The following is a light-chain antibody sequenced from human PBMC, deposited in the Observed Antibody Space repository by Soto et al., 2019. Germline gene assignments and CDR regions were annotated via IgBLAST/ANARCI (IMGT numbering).Light chain of an antibody. J-gene: IGKJ3*01. Sequence: ESVLTQSPGTLYLSPGERATLSCRASQSVSDNYLAWHQQRHGQAPRLLIFVASTRATGIPDRFSGSGSGTDFTLTISRVEPEDFAVNYCQQKGNSPFSFGPGTKVDVK. CDR3: QQKGNSPFS. CDR2: VAS. V-gene: IGKV3-20*01. CDR1: QSVSDNY.